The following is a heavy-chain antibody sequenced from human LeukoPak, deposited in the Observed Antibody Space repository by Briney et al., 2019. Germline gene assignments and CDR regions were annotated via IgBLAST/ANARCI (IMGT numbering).Heavy chain of an antibody. D-gene: IGHD3-9*01. CDR1: GGNFRNYG. V-gene: IGHV1-69*13. J-gene: IGHJ5*02. CDR3: ARATYYDILTDPNWFDP. CDR2: MLPIFGTA. Sequence: GASVRVSCKASGGNFRNYGFHWVRQAPGQGLEWMGGMLPIFGTANYAQKFQGRVTITADESTSTAYMELSSLRSEDTAVYYCARATYYDILTDPNWFDPWGQGTLVTVSS.